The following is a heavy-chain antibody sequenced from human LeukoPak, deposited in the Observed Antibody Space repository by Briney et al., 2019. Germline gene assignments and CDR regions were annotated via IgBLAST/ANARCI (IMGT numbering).Heavy chain of an antibody. CDR2: MNPNSGNT. CDR3: ARGRYDFWSGYCTNYYYYYMDV. CDR1: GYTFTSYD. Sequence: ASVKVSCKASGYTFTSYDINWVRQATGQGLEWMGWMNPNSGNTGYAQKFQGRVTMTRNTSISTAYMELSSLRSEDTAVYYCARGRYDFWSGYCTNYYYYYMDVWGKGTTVTVSS. D-gene: IGHD3-3*01. V-gene: IGHV1-8*01. J-gene: IGHJ6*03.